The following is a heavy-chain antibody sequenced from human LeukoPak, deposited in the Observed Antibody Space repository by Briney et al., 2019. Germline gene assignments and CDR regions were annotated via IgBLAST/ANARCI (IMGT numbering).Heavy chain of an antibody. CDR2: ISWSGST. CDR3: VVDTPPFGMDV. Sequence: SETLSLTCTVSDGSLSSGGYYWTWIRQLPGQGLEWVGYISWSGSTYYSPSLKSRVIISMDTSKNHFSLRLTSVTAADTAVYYCVVDTPPFGMDVWGQGTTVTVSS. CDR1: DGSLSSGGYY. D-gene: IGHD5-18*01. V-gene: IGHV4-31*03. J-gene: IGHJ6*02.